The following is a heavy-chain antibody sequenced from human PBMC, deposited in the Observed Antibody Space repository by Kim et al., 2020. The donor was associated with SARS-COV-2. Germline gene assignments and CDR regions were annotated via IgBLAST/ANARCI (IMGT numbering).Heavy chain of an antibody. Sequence: YNPSLKSRVTISVDASKTQFSLKLSSVTAADTAVYYCARVRGWLQSYFDYWGQGTLVTVSS. CDR3: ARVRGWLQSYFDY. J-gene: IGHJ4*02. V-gene: IGHV4-59*01. D-gene: IGHD5-12*01.